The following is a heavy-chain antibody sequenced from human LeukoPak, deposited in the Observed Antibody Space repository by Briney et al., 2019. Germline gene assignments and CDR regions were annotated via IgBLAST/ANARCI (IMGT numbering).Heavy chain of an antibody. J-gene: IGHJ3*02. V-gene: IGHV4-34*01. Sequence: SETLSLTCAVYGGSFSGYYWSWIRQPPGKGLEWIGEINHSGSTNYNPSLKSRVTISVDTSKNQFSLKLSSVTAADTAVYYCARVPLGSSFVPHTVDAFDIWGQGTMVTVSS. D-gene: IGHD6-13*01. CDR3: ARVPLGSSFVPHTVDAFDI. CDR1: GGSFSGYY. CDR2: INHSGST.